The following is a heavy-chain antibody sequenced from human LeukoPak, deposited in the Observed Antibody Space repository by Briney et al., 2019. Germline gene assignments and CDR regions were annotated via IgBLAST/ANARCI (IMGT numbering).Heavy chain of an antibody. CDR2: ISAYNGNT. J-gene: IGHJ4*02. Sequence: ASVKVSCKASGYTFTSYGISWVRQAPGQGLEWMGWISAYNGNTNYAQKLQGRVTMTTDTSTSTAYMELRSLRSEDTAVYYCARTEYYYDSSGYYLLDYWGQGTLVTVSS. V-gene: IGHV1-18*01. CDR1: GYTFTSYG. D-gene: IGHD3-22*01. CDR3: ARTEYYYDSSGYYLLDY.